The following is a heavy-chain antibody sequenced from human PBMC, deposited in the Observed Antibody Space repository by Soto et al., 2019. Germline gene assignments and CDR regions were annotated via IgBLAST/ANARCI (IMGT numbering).Heavy chain of an antibody. CDR3: AIALGSGWDPIPLFDY. CDR2: INPNSGGT. Sequence: QVQLVQSGAEVKKPGASVKVSCKASGYTFTGYYMHWVRQAPGQGLEWMGWINPNSGGTNYAQKFKGRVTMTRDTSISTAYMELSRLRSDDTAVYYCAIALGSGWDPIPLFDYWGQGTLVTVSS. CDR1: GYTFTGYY. D-gene: IGHD6-19*01. V-gene: IGHV1-2*02. J-gene: IGHJ4*02.